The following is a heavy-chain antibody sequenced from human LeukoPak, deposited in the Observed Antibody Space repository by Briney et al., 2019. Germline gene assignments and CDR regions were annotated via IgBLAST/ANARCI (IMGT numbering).Heavy chain of an antibody. CDR1: GFTFSSYG. Sequence: GSLRLSCAASGFTFSSYGMHWVRQAPGKGLEWVAVISYDGSNKYYADSVKGRFTISRDNSKNTLYLQMNSLRAEDTAVYYCVPGPSGWSAYYFDYWGQGTLVTVSS. J-gene: IGHJ4*02. CDR3: VPGPSGWSAYYFDY. CDR2: ISYDGSNK. D-gene: IGHD6-19*01. V-gene: IGHV3-30*03.